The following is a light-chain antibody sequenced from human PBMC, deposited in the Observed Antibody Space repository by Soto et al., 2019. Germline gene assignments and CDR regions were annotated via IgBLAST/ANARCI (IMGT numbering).Light chain of an antibody. CDR1: QSISFW. Sequence: IKMTHSPSTLSATIGDRVTITCRASQSISFWLAWYQQKPGKAPKVLIYDASSLESGVPSRFSGSGSGTEFTLTISSLQSDDFATYFCQQYISIWTFCHGGMVAIK. CDR3: QQYISIWT. CDR2: DAS. V-gene: IGKV1-5*01. J-gene: IGKJ1*01.